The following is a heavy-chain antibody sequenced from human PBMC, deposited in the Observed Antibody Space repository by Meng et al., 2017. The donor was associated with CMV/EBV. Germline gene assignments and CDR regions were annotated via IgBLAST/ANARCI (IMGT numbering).Heavy chain of an antibody. J-gene: IGHJ3*02. Sequence: VKVSCKASGGTFSSYAISWVRQAPGQGLEWMGGIIPILGIANYAQKFQGRVTITADKSTSTAYMELSSLRSEDTAVYYCARVECKGYCSSTAGSDYAFDIWGQGTMVTVSS. CDR2: IIPILGIA. CDR3: ARVECKGYCSSTAGSDYAFDI. D-gene: IGHD2-2*01. V-gene: IGHV1-69*10. CDR1: GGTFSSYA.